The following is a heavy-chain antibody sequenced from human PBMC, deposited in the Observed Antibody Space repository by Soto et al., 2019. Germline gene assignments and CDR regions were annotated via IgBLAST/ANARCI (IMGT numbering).Heavy chain of an antibody. D-gene: IGHD2-2*01. CDR3: ARGGGLRVVPAAMYDY. V-gene: IGHV3-66*01. J-gene: IGHJ4*02. CDR2: IYSGGST. CDR1: GFTVSSNY. Sequence: GGSLRLSCAASGFTVSSNYMSWVRQAPGKGLEWVSVIYSGGSTYYADSVKGRFTISRDNSKNTLYLQMNSLRAEDTAVYYCARGGGLRVVPAAMYDYWGQGTLVTVSS.